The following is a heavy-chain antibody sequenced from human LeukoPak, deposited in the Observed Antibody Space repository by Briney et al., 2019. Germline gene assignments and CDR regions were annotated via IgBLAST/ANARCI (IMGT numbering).Heavy chain of an antibody. D-gene: IGHD2-8*01. CDR3: SRENGAFSPFGY. CDR2: VHLSGAT. Sequence: PSETLSLTCAVSGGSITTTNWWSWVRQPPGKGLEWIGEVHLSGATNYNPSLSSRIIMALDTSKNHLSLHLTSVTAADTAVYYCSRENGAFSPFGYWGQGYLVTVLS. J-gene: IGHJ4*02. CDR1: GGSITTTNW. V-gene: IGHV4-4*02.